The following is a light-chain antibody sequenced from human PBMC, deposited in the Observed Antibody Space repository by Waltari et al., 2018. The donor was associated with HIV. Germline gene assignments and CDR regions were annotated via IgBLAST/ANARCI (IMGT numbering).Light chain of an antibody. CDR1: SSNIGAGYD. J-gene: IGLJ3*02. V-gene: IGLV1-40*01. Sequence: QSVLTQPPSVSGAPGQRVTISCTGSSSNIGAGYDAHGYQQLPGAAPKLLIYGSEYRPSGVPDRFAGSRSGSAASLAITGLQAEDEADYYCQSYDSSLSDWVFGGGTKLTVL. CDR2: GSE. CDR3: QSYDSSLSDWV.